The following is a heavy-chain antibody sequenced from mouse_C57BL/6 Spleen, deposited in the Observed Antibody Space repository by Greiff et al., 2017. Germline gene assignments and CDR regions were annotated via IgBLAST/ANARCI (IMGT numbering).Heavy chain of an antibody. J-gene: IGHJ2*01. D-gene: IGHD1-1*01. CDR3: ARDPITTVVATPLFDY. CDR2: INPGGGGT. Sequence: QVQLQQSGAELVRPGTSVKVSCKASGYAFTNYLIAWVKQRPGQGLEWIGVINPGGGGTNYNEKFKGKETLTADKSSSTAYMQLSSLTSEDSAVYVCARDPITTVVATPLFDYWGQGTTLTVSS. V-gene: IGHV1-54*01. CDR1: GYAFTNYL.